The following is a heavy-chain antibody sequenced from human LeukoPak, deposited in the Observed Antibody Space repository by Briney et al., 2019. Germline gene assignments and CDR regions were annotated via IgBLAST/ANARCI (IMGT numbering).Heavy chain of an antibody. CDR2: ISSSSSYT. J-gene: IGHJ4*02. CDR3: ARSSRFWSGYPFDY. V-gene: IGHV3-11*06. D-gene: IGHD3-3*01. Sequence: MSGGSLRLSCAASGFTFSDYYMSWIRQAPGKGLEWVSYISSSSSYTNYADSVKGRFTISRDNAKNSLYLQMNSLRAEDTAVYYCARSSRFWSGYPFDYWGQGTLVTVSS. CDR1: GFTFSDYY.